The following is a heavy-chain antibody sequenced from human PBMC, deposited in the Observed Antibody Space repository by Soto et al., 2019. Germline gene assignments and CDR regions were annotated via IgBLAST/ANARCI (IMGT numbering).Heavy chain of an antibody. CDR2: IKQDGSEK. J-gene: IGHJ6*03. D-gene: IGHD6-13*01. CDR1: GFTFSSYW. CDR3: ARVPAGYYYYYMDV. Sequence: PGGSLRLSCAASGFTFSSYWMSWVRQAPGKGLEWVANIKQDGSEKYYVDSVKGRFTISRDNAKNSLYLQMNSLRAEDTAVYYCARVPAGYYYYYMDVWGKGTTVTVSS. V-gene: IGHV3-7*01.